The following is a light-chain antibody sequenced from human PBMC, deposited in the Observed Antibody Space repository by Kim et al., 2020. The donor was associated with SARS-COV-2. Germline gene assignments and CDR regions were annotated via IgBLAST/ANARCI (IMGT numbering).Light chain of an antibody. CDR1: NIGSKN. CDR2: RDS. V-gene: IGLV3-9*01. J-gene: IGLJ2*01. Sequence: SYELTQPLSVSVALGQTARITCGGNNIGSKNVHWYQQKPGQAPVLVIYRDSKRPSGIPERFSGSNSGNTATLTISRAQAGDEADYYCQVWDSSTGKVFGG. CDR3: QVWDSSTGKV.